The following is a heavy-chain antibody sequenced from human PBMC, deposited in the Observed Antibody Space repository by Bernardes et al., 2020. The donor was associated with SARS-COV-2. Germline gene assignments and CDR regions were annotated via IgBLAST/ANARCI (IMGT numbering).Heavy chain of an antibody. D-gene: IGHD1-1*01. CDR1: GFTVSSNY. V-gene: IGHV3-53*01. Sequence: GGSLSLSCAASGFTVSSNYMSWVRQAPGKGLEWVSVIYSGGSTYYEASVKGRFTISRDNSKNPLYLQMNSLIAEDAAVYYCASHNPRATDAFDIWCQGTMGTVSS. CDR2: IYSGGST. J-gene: IGHJ3*02. CDR3: ASHNPRATDAFDI.